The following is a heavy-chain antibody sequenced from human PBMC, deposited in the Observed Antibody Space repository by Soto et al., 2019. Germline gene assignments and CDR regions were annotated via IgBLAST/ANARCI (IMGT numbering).Heavy chain of an antibody. CDR1: GYTFMSYP. V-gene: IGHV1-3*01. CDR3: ARDDSGFSGSHYIDYFNY. CDR2: INGGNGNT. D-gene: IGHD1-26*01. Sequence: ASVKVSCKASGYTFMSYPLHWVRQAPGQRLEWMGWINGGNGNTYYSEHFQGRVTFTGDTSAGTVYMQLSSLTSEDTAVYYCARDDSGFSGSHYIDYFNYWGQGALVTVSS. J-gene: IGHJ4*02.